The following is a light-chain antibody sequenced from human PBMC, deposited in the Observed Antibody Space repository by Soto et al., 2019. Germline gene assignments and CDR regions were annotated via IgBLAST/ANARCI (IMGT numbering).Light chain of an antibody. CDR1: QSLTNSY. CDR3: QQYGSSPRT. J-gene: IGKJ1*01. CDR2: GAS. Sequence: EIVMTQSPATLSVSPGETATLSCRASQSLTNSYIAWYQVKPGQAPRLLIYGASSRATGIPDRFSGSGSGTDFTLTISRLEPEDFAVYYCQQYGSSPRTFGQGTKVDI. V-gene: IGKV3-20*01.